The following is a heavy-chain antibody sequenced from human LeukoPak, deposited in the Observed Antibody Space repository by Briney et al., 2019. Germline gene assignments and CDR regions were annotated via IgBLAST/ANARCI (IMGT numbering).Heavy chain of an antibody. Sequence: ASVKVSCKASGYTFTSYDNNWVRQATGQGLEWMGWMNPNSGNTGYAQKFQGRVTMTRNTSISTAYMELSSLRSEDTAVYYCARDLRHIVVVTAILNYYYYYGMDVWGQGTTVTVSS. CDR2: MNPNSGNT. CDR3: ARDLRHIVVVTAILNYYYYYGMDV. D-gene: IGHD2-21*02. V-gene: IGHV1-8*01. J-gene: IGHJ6*02. CDR1: GYTFTSYD.